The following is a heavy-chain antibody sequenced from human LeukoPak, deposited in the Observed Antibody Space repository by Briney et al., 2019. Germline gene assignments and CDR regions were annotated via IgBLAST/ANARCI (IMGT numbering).Heavy chain of an antibody. D-gene: IGHD3-3*01. V-gene: IGHV4-61*02. CDR1: GGSISSGSYY. Sequence: SDTLSLTCTVSGGSISSGSYYWTWIRQPAGKGLEWIGRIYASGGTRYNPSLNSRLTISLDTSKNQFFLNLTSVTAADTAMYYCARGFWSGSFFDFWGQGSLVTVSS. CDR3: ARGFWSGSFFDF. J-gene: IGHJ4*02. CDR2: IYASGGT.